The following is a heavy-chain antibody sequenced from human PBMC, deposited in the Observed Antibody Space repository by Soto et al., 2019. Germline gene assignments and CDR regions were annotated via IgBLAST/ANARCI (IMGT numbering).Heavy chain of an antibody. Sequence: PSETLSLTCSVSGDSINSDKYYWGWIRQPPGKGLEWIGSIYFRGNTYYNPSLQTRVIISLAKSKSQFSLTLNSVTAADSAVYFCASLEGLATNSYYFDFWGKGALVTVSS. CDR3: ASLEGLATNSYYFDF. J-gene: IGHJ4*02. CDR2: IYFRGNT. V-gene: IGHV4-39*01. CDR1: GDSINSDKYY. D-gene: IGHD6-19*01.